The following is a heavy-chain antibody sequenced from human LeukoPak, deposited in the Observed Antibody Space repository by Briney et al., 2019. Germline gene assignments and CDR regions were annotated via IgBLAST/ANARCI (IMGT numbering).Heavy chain of an antibody. Sequence: GASVKVSCKASGYTFTSYDINWVRQATGQGLEWMGWMNPNSGNTGYAQKFQGRVTITRNTSISTAYMELSSLRSEDTAVYYCARGRFPRSGLLWLQFKYWFDPWGQGTLVTVSS. D-gene: IGHD5-24*01. CDR2: MNPNSGNT. CDR3: ARGRFPRSGLLWLQFKYWFDP. V-gene: IGHV1-8*03. CDR1: GYTFTSYD. J-gene: IGHJ5*02.